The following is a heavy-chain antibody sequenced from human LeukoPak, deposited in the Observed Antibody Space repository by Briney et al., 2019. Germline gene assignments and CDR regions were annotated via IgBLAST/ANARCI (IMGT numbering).Heavy chain of an antibody. Sequence: PSETLSLTCTVSGGSISSYYWSWIRQPPGKGLEWIGYIYYSGSTNYKPSLKSRVTISVDTSKNQFSLKLSSVTAADTAVYYCARGFVGFVRQWLVRFWAFDIWGQGTMVTVSS. D-gene: IGHD6-19*01. CDR2: IYYSGST. V-gene: IGHV4-59*01. J-gene: IGHJ3*02. CDR1: GGSISSYY. CDR3: ARGFVGFVRQWLVRFWAFDI.